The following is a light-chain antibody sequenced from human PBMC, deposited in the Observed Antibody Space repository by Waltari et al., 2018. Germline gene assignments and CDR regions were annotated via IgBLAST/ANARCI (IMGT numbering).Light chain of an antibody. Sequence: EIVLTQSPGTLSLSPGERATLSCRASQSVSSSYLAWYQQKPGRAPRLPIYGASSRATGIPDRFSGSGSGTDFTLTISRLEPEDFAVYYCQQYGSSPPTYTFGQGTKLEIK. J-gene: IGKJ2*01. V-gene: IGKV3-20*01. CDR3: QQYGSSPPTYT. CDR2: GAS. CDR1: QSVSSSY.